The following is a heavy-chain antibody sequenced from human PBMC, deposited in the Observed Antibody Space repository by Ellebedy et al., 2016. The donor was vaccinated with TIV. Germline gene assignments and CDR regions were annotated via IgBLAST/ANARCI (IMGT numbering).Heavy chain of an antibody. Sequence: GGSLRLXXAVSGLIFKTSAMSWVRQAPGKGLEWVSYISGNGGRTNYADSVKGRFTVSRDNSQSALYLQLNNLRAEDTAIYYCARESGGFEGFFDFWGQGTLVTVSS. V-gene: IGHV3-23*01. D-gene: IGHD2-15*01. J-gene: IGHJ4*02. CDR3: ARESGGFEGFFDF. CDR1: GLIFKTSA. CDR2: ISGNGGRT.